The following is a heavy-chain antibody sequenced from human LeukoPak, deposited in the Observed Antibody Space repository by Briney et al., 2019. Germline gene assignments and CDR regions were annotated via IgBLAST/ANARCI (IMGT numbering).Heavy chain of an antibody. J-gene: IGHJ4*02. CDR3: ARGDCSGGSCYLSLTTIDY. CDR1: GFTFSSYW. V-gene: IGHV3-48*01. D-gene: IGHD2-15*01. CDR2: ISTSCNTI. Sequence: GGSLRLSCAASGFTFSSYWMHWVRQAPGKGLEWVSYISTSCNTIYYADSVKGRFTISRDNAKNSLYLQMNSLRAEDTAVYYCARGDCSGGSCYLSLTTIDYWGQGTLVTVSS.